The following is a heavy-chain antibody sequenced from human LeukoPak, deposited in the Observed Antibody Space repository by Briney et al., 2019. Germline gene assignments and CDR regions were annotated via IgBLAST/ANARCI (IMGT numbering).Heavy chain of an antibody. CDR1: GFTFSSYW. V-gene: IGHV3-74*01. CDR3: ARVILVGGSFDY. CDR2: INSDGSST. J-gene: IGHJ4*02. D-gene: IGHD3-16*01. Sequence: PGGSLRLSCAASGFTFSSYWMHWVRQAPGKGLVWVSRINSDGSSTSYADSGKGRFTISRDNAKNTLYLQMNSLRAEDTAVYYCARVILVGGSFDYWGQGTLVTVSS.